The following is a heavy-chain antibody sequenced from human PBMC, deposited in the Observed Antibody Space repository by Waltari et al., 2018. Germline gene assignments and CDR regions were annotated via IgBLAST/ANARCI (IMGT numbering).Heavy chain of an antibody. Sequence: QVQLQQWGAGLLKPSETLSLTCAVYGGSFSGYYWSWIRQPPGKGLGWIGEINHSGSTNYNPSLKSRVTISVDTSKNQFSLKLSSVTAADTAVYYCARLQGGSRYRINYYYYYGMDVWGQGTTVTVSS. V-gene: IGHV4-34*01. CDR1: GGSFSGYY. D-gene: IGHD6-13*01. CDR2: INHSGST. CDR3: ARLQGGSRYRINYYYYYGMDV. J-gene: IGHJ6*02.